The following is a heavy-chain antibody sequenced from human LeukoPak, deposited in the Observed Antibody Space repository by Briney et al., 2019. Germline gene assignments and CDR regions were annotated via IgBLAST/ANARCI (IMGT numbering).Heavy chain of an antibody. Sequence: GGSLRLSCAASGFTFSSYGMHWVRQAPGKGLEWVAFIRYDGSNKYYADSVKGRFTISRDNSMNTLYLQMNSLRAEDTAVYYCAKTYVWGSYAFDIWGQGTMVTVSS. CDR2: IRYDGSNK. CDR1: GFTFSSYG. CDR3: AKTYVWGSYAFDI. D-gene: IGHD3-16*01. V-gene: IGHV3-30*02. J-gene: IGHJ3*02.